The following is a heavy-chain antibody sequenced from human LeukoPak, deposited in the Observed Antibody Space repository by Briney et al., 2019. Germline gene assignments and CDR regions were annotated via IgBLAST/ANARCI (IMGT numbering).Heavy chain of an antibody. CDR1: GYTFTSYA. D-gene: IGHD6-13*01. J-gene: IGHJ4*02. CDR2: INAGNGNT. CDR3: ARDQDSSSWSYYFDY. V-gene: IGHV1-3*01. Sequence: GASVKVSCKASGYTFTSYAMHWVRQAPGQRLEWMGWINAGNGNTKYSQKFQGRVTITRDTSASTAYMELSSLRSEDTAVYYCARDQDSSSWSYYFDYWGQGTLVTVSS.